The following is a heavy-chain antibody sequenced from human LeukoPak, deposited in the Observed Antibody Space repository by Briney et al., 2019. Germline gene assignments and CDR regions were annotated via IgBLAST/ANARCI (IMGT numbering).Heavy chain of an antibody. CDR1: GYTFTSYG. D-gene: IGHD6-19*01. CDR2: ISGHNGHT. Sequence: ASVKVSCKASGYTFTSYGINWVRQAPGQGLEWMGWISGHNGHTNYVQKMQGRVTMTTDTSTNTAYMELRNLTSDDTAVYYCARGPGIAVAGVFDNSGQGSLVTVSS. CDR3: ARGPGIAVAGVFDN. J-gene: IGHJ4*02. V-gene: IGHV1-18*04.